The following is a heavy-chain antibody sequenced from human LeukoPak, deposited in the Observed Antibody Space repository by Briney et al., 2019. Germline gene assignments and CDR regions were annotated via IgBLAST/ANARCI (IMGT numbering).Heavy chain of an antibody. CDR3: ARTYNIRFLDT. CDR2: IWSDASNT. J-gene: IGHJ5*02. V-gene: IGHV3-33*01. Sequence: GGSLRLSCAASGFIFSSYGMHWVRQAPGKRLEWVAVIWSDASNTYYVDSVKGRFTISRDNSKNTLYLQMNSLRAEDTAVYYCARTYNIRFLDTWGQGTLVTVSS. CDR1: GFIFSSYG. D-gene: IGHD3-3*01.